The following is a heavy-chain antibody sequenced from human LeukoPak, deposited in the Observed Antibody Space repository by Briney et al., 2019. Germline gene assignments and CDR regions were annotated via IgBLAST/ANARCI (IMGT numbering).Heavy chain of an antibody. CDR1: GFTFSSYA. CDR3: AKGDGYISGWYAY. Sequence: GGSLRLSCAASGFTFSSYAMSWVRQAPGKGLEWVSAISGSGGSTYYADSVKGRFTISRDNSKNTLYLQMNSLRAEDTALYYCAKGDGYISGWYAYWGQGTLVTVSS. D-gene: IGHD6-19*01. V-gene: IGHV3-23*01. J-gene: IGHJ4*02. CDR2: ISGSGGST.